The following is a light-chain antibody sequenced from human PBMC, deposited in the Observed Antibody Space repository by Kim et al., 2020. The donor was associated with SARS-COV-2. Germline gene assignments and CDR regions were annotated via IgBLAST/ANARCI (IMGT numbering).Light chain of an antibody. J-gene: IGLJ2*01. CDR1: NIGRKS. CDR3: QVWDSSSDRVV. Sequence: APGKTARITCGGNNIGRKSVHWYQQKPGQAPVLVIYYDSDRPSGIPERFSGSNSGNTATLTISRVEAGDEADYYCQVWDSSSDRVVFGGGTQLTVL. V-gene: IGLV3-21*04. CDR2: YDS.